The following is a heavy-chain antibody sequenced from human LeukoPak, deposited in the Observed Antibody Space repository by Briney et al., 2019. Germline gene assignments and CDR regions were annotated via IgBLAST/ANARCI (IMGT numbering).Heavy chain of an antibody. Sequence: QPGGSLRLSCAASGFTFSSYAMSLGRQAPGKRLEWVSAISGRGGSNYHADSVKGRFTISRDNSKNTLYLQMNSLRAEDTAVYYCAKDFVGFDYYDSSGYLFLPDYWGQGTLVTVSS. CDR2: ISGRGGSN. D-gene: IGHD3-22*01. J-gene: IGHJ4*02. CDR3: AKDFVGFDYYDSSGYLFLPDY. V-gene: IGHV3-23*01. CDR1: GFTFSSYA.